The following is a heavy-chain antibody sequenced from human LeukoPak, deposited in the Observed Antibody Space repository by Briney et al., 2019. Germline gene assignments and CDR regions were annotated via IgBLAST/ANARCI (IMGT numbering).Heavy chain of an antibody. CDR3: ASVKSAGYSSGWYSNWFDP. V-gene: IGHV4-39*01. D-gene: IGHD6-19*01. CDR1: GDSISSSSYY. Sequence: SETLSLTCTVSGDSISSSSYYWGWIRQPPGKGLEWIGSIYYSGSTYYNPSLKSRVTISVDTSKNQFSLKLSSVTAADTAVYYCASVKSAGYSSGWYSNWFDPWGQGTLVTVSS. CDR2: IYYSGST. J-gene: IGHJ5*02.